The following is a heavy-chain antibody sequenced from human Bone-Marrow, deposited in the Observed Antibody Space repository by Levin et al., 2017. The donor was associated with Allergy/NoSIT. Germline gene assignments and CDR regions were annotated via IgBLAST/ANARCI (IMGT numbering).Heavy chain of an antibody. CDR2: ISGSGGST. V-gene: IGHV3-23*01. CDR3: AKGFGYKGIVADYYFDY. CDR1: GFTFSSYA. J-gene: IGHJ4*02. Sequence: GGSLRLSCAASGFTFSSYAMSWVRQAPGKGLEWVSAISGSGGSTYYADSVKGRFTISRDNSKNTLYLQMNSLRAEDTAVYYCAKGFGYKGIVADYYFDYWGQGTLVTVSS. D-gene: IGHD1-1*01.